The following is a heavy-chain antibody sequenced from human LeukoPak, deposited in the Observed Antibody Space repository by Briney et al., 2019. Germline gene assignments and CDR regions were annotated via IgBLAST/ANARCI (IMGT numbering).Heavy chain of an antibody. V-gene: IGHV4-31*03. J-gene: IGHJ5*02. CDR1: GGSISSGGYY. CDR3: ARSMDMGGPEQVYNWFDP. Sequence: PSETLSLTCTVSGGSISSGGYYWSWIRQHPGKGLEWIGYIYYSGSTYYNPSLKSRVTISVDTFKNQFSLKLSSVTAADTAVYYCARSMDMGGPEQVYNWFDPWGQGTLVTVSS. D-gene: IGHD1/OR15-1a*01. CDR2: IYYSGST.